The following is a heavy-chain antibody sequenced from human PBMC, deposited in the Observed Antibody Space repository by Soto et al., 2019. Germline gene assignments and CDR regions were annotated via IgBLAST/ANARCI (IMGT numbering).Heavy chain of an antibody. Sequence: QVQLVESGGGVVQPGTPLRLSCAASGFTISTHGMHWVRQAPGKGLEWVANIWYDGSNKFYADSVKGRFTISKDNSKNTLYVQMNSLRAEDTAVYYCAAATTWNFHFHYWGQGTQVTVSS. D-gene: IGHD1-7*01. CDR3: AAATTWNFHFHY. CDR1: GFTISTHG. V-gene: IGHV3-33*01. J-gene: IGHJ4*02. CDR2: IWYDGSNK.